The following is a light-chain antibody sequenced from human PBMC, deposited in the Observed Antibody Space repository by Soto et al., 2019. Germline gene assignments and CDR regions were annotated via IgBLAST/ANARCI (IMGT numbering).Light chain of an antibody. CDR2: GNS. CDR3: QSYDSSLTFYV. J-gene: IGLJ1*01. V-gene: IGLV1-40*01. CDR1: SSNIGAGYD. Sequence: QSVLTQPPSVSGAPGQRVTISCTGSSSNIGAGYDVHWYQQLPGTAPKLLIYGNSNRPSGVPDRFSGSKSGPSASLAITGLQAEDEADYYCQSYDSSLTFYVFGTGTKLTVL.